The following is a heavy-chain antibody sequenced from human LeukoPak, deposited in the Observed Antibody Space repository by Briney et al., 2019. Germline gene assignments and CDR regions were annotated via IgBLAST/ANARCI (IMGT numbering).Heavy chain of an antibody. CDR3: ARDRVLYFYYGMDV. V-gene: IGHV3-48*01. CDR2: ISSTGDRI. J-gene: IGHJ6*02. D-gene: IGHD2-21*01. Sequence: GGSLRLSCAASKFSFSLYNMNWVRQAPGKGLEWVSYISSTGDRIYYADSVRGRYTISRDNAKNSLYLQMNSLRAEDTAVYYCARDRVLYFYYGMDVWGQGTTVTVSS. CDR1: KFSFSLYN.